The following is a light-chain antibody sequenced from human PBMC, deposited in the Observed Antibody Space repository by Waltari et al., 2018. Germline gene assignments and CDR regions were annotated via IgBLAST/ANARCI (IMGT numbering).Light chain of an antibody. V-gene: IGLV2-14*01. CDR3: SSYTRSDTYV. J-gene: IGLJ1*01. CDR1: SSDVGAYNF. Sequence: QSALTQPASVSGSPGQSITISCTGTSSDVGAYNFVSWYQPHPGKAPKPLSQGVSNRPSGLSNRFAGAKSGNAASLTISALQAEDEADYHCSSYTRSDTYVFGAGTKVTVL. CDR2: GVS.